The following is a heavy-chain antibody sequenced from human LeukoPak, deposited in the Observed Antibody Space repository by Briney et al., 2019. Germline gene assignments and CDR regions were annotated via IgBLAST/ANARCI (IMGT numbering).Heavy chain of an antibody. D-gene: IGHD6-13*01. Sequence: SETLSLTCTVSGGSISSYYWSWIRQPPGKGLEWIGYIYYSGSTNYNPSLKSRVTISVDTSKNQFSLKLSSVTAADTAVYYCARAAAGHGWIFDYWGQGTLVTVSS. CDR1: GGSISSYY. V-gene: IGHV4-59*01. J-gene: IGHJ4*02. CDR3: ARAAAGHGWIFDY. CDR2: IYYSGST.